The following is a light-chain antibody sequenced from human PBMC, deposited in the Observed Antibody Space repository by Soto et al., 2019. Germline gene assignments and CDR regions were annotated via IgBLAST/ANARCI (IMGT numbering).Light chain of an antibody. CDR3: PQSYSSPPT. Sequence: IVLTQSPSTLSVSPGERATLSCRASQSFSSLLAWYQQKPRQAPRLLIYDTSTRATGIPARFSGSGSGTDFTLTISSLQSEDFATYYCPQSYSSPPTFGQGTKVDTK. J-gene: IGKJ1*01. V-gene: IGKV3-15*01. CDR1: QSFSSL. CDR2: DTS.